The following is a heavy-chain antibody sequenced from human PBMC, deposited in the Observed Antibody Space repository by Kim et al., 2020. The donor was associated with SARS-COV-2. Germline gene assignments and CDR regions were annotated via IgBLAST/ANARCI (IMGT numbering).Heavy chain of an antibody. D-gene: IGHD5-18*01. Sequence: GGSLRLSCAASGFTVRNSYMNWVRQAPGTGLEWFSAVYSGDSTYFADSVKGRFTIYRDNSKNTLYLQMNSLRAEDTAVYYCARGRFGYLFDNWGQGTLVTVSS. CDR1: GFTVRNSY. J-gene: IGHJ4*02. CDR2: VYSGDST. CDR3: ARGRFGYLFDN. V-gene: IGHV3-66*01.